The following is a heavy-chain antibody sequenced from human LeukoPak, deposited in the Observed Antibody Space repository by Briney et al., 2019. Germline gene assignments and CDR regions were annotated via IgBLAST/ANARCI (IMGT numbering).Heavy chain of an antibody. Sequence: GGSLRLSCTASGFTFGDFAMSWVRQAPGKGLEGVGFIRSKSYGGTTDYAASVKGRFTISRDDSESTAYLQMNSLKTEDTAVYYCTRDSLVHVYGSGNYYNSDNWGQGTLVTVSS. V-gene: IGHV3-49*04. J-gene: IGHJ4*02. D-gene: IGHD3-10*01. CDR1: GFTFGDFA. CDR3: TRDSLVHVYGSGNYYNSDN. CDR2: IRSKSYGGTT.